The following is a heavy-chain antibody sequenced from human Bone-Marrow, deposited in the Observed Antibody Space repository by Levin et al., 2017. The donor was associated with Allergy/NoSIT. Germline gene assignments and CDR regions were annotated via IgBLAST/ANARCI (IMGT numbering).Heavy chain of an antibody. CDR1: GFTFSSYG. CDR2: ISYDGSNK. V-gene: IGHV3-30*18. Sequence: GGSLRLSCAASGFTFSSYGMHWVRQAPGKGLEWVAVISYDGSNKYYADSVKGRFTISRDNSKNTLYLQMNSLRAEDTAVYYCAKDSDDSSDYYRYYYYYYGMDVWGQGTTVTVSS. D-gene: IGHD3-22*01. J-gene: IGHJ6*02. CDR3: AKDSDDSSDYYRYYYYYYGMDV.